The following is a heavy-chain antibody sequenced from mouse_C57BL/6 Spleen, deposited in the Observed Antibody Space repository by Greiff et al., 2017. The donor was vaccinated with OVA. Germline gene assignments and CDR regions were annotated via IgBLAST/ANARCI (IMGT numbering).Heavy chain of an antibody. CDR3: SGGGLQAWFAY. V-gene: IGHV6-3*01. J-gene: IGHJ3*01. CDR2: IRLKSDNYAT. Sequence: EVKVEESGGGLVQPGGSMKLSCVASGFTFSNYWMNWVRQSPEKGLEWVAQIRLKSDNYATHYAESVKGRFTISRDDSKSSVYLQMNNLRAEDTGIYYCSGGGLQAWFAYWGQGTLVTVSA. D-gene: IGHD2-4*01. CDR1: GFTFSNYW.